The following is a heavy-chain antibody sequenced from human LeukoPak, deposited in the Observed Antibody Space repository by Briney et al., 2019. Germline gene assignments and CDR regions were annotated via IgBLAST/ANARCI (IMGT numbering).Heavy chain of an antibody. V-gene: IGHV4-4*07. CDR3: ATGTLDEGYYFDN. CDR2: IYTSRST. Sequence: SETLSLTCSVSGGSITRFQWSWIRQPAGKGLEWIGRIYTSRSTNYNPSLKSRVTISIDRSKNQVSLELTSVTAEDTAVYYCATGTLDEGYYFDNWGQGILVTVSS. J-gene: IGHJ4*02. D-gene: IGHD3-9*01. CDR1: GGSITRFQ.